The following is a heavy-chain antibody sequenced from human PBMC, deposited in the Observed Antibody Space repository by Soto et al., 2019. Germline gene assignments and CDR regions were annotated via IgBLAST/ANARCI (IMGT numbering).Heavy chain of an antibody. CDR1: GFTFSSYG. J-gene: IGHJ6*03. D-gene: IGHD2-15*01. V-gene: IGHV3-30*18. Sequence: GGSLRLSCAASGFTFSSYGMHWVRQAPGKGLEWVAVISYDGSNKYYADSVKGRFTISRDNSKNTLYLQMNSLRAEDTAVYYCAKDLLGYYYYMDVWGKGTTVTVSS. CDR2: ISYDGSNK. CDR3: AKDLLGYYYYMDV.